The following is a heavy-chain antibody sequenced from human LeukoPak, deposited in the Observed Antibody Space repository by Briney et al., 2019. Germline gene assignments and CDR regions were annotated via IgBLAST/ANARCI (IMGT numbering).Heavy chain of an antibody. CDR3: ARGDSSGYYYFDY. V-gene: IGHV1-69*01. CDR2: IIPIFGTA. D-gene: IGHD3-22*01. CDR1: GGTFSSYA. Sequence: SVKVSCKASGGTFSSYAISWVRQAPGQGLEWMGGIIPIFGTANYAQKFQGRVTITADESTSTAYMELSSLRSEDTAVYYCARGDSSGYYYFDYWGQGTLVPVSS. J-gene: IGHJ4*02.